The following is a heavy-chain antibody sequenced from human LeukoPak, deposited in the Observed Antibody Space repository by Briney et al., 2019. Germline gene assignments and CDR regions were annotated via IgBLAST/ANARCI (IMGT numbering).Heavy chain of an antibody. CDR1: VFTFSDYP. Sequence: GGSRRLSCAASVFTFSDYPMYWVRQAPGGGLEWVAVISYDASNDFYRDSVRGRFTISRDNAKNTVYLQMHSLKTEDTAVYYCARSPGFPFGQMDVWGKGTMVIVSS. CDR3: ARSPGFPFGQMDV. J-gene: IGHJ6*04. V-gene: IGHV3-30*04. CDR2: ISYDASND. D-gene: IGHD1-14*01.